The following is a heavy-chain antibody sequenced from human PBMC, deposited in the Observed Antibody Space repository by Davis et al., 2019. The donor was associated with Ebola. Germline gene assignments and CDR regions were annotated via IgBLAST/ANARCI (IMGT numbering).Heavy chain of an antibody. CDR1: GFTFSSYG. J-gene: IGHJ4*02. Sequence: GESLKISCAASGFTFSSYGMHWVRQAPGKGLEWVAVIWYDGSNKYYADSVKGRFTISRDNSKNTLYLQMNSLRAEDTAVYYCAKDRGKPETVYYYGSGSYYRNYYFDYWGQGTLVTVSS. D-gene: IGHD3-10*01. CDR2: IWYDGSNK. V-gene: IGHV3-33*06. CDR3: AKDRGKPETVYYYGSGSYYRNYYFDY.